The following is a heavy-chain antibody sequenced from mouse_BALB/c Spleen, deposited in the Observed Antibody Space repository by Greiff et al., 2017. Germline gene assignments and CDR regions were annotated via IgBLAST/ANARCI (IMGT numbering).Heavy chain of an antibody. CDR2: INPGSGGT. CDR1: GYAFTNYL. J-gene: IGHJ3*01. V-gene: IGHV1-54*01. CDR3: AIYDGYYGGFAY. Sequence: QVQLKESGAELVRPGTSVKVSCKASGYAFTNYLIEWVKQRPGQGLEWIGVINPGSGGTNYNEKFKGKATLTADKSSSTAYMQLSSLTSDDSAVYFSAIYDGYYGGFAYWGQGTLVTVSA. D-gene: IGHD2-3*01.